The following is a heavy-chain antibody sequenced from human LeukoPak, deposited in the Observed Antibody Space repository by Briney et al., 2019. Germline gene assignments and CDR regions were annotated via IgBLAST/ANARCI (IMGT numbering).Heavy chain of an antibody. Sequence: SGTLSLTCTVSGVSMSALQWSWVRQSPEKGLEWIGCVNTKGETNYNPSLKSRVITSVDTSKSQFSLRLTSVTAADTAVYYCATSNDAKIAPFDHWGQGALVTVSS. V-gene: IGHV4-4*09. J-gene: IGHJ4*02. CDR1: GVSMSALQ. CDR3: ATSNDAKIAPFDH. CDR2: VNTKGET. D-gene: IGHD2-8*01.